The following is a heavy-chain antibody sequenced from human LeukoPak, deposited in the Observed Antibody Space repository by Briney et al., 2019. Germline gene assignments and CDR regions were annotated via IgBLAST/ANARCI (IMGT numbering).Heavy chain of an antibody. CDR3: AREMFQYYDSSGTLRD. D-gene: IGHD3-22*01. Sequence: SETLSLTCTVSGGSISSYYWSLIRQPAGKGLEWIGRIYTSGSTNYNPSLKSRVTMSVDTSKNQFSLKLSSVTAADTAVYYCAREMFQYYDSSGTLRDWGQGTLVTVSS. V-gene: IGHV4-4*07. CDR1: GGSISSYY. CDR2: IYTSGST. J-gene: IGHJ4*02.